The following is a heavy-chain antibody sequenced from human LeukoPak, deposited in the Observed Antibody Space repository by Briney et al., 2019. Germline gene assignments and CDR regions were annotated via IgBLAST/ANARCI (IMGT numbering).Heavy chain of an antibody. CDR1: GGSISSSSYY. D-gene: IGHD3-22*01. CDR3: ARHGGYYYY. V-gene: IGHV4-61*01. Sequence: PSETLSLTCTVSGGSISSSSYYWSWIRQPPGKGLEWIGYIYYSGSTNYNPSLKSRVTISVDTSKNQFSLKLSSVTAADTAVYYCARHGGYYYYWGQGTLVTVSS. CDR2: IYYSGST. J-gene: IGHJ4*02.